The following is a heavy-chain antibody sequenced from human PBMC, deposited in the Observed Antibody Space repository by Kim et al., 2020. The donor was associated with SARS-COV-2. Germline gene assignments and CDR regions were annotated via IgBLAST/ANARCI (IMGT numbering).Heavy chain of an antibody. CDR3: ARGGYSGYDSHNPGGQRWTWRYCSGGSCYSFGY. J-gene: IGHJ4*02. V-gene: IGHV7-4-1*02. CDR2: INTNTGNP. D-gene: IGHD2-15*01. Sequence: ASVKVSCKASGYTFTSYAMNWVRQAPGQGLEWMGWINTNTGNPTYAQGFTGRFVFSLDTSVSTAYLQISSLKAEDTAVYYCARGGYSGYDSHNPGGQRWTWRYCSGGSCYSFGYWGQGTLVTVSS. CDR1: GYTFTSYA.